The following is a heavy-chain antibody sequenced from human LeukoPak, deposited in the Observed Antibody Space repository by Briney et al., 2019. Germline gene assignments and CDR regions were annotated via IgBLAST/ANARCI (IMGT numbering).Heavy chain of an antibody. V-gene: IGHV4-31*01. D-gene: IGHD3-22*01. CDR3: ARAQYYYDSSGYYPYYFDY. Sequence: PSETLSLTCTVSGGSISSGGYYWSWIRQHPGKGLEWIGYIYYSGSTYYNPSLKSLVTISVDPFKNSFSMKLSSVTAADTAVYYCARAQYYYDSSGYYPYYFDYWGQGTLVTVSS. J-gene: IGHJ4*02. CDR2: IYYSGST. CDR1: GGSISSGGYY.